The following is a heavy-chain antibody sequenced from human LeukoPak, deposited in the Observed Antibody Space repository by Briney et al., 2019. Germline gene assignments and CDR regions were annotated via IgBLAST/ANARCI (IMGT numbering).Heavy chain of an antibody. Sequence: GESLKISCKGSGYSFTSYWIGWVRQMPGKGLEWMGIIYPGDSDTKYSPSFQGQATISADKSISTAYLHWSNLKASDTAMYYCARPSQSGSYYYFDYWGQGTLVTVSS. CDR1: GYSFTSYW. CDR3: ARPSQSGSYYYFDY. D-gene: IGHD1-26*01. V-gene: IGHV5-51*01. J-gene: IGHJ4*02. CDR2: IYPGDSDT.